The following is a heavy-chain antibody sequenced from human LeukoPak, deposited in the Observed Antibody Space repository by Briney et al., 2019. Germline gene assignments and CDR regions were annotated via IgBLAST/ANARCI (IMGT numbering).Heavy chain of an antibody. Sequence: SETLSLTCTVSGGSVSSGSYYWSWIRQPPGKGLEWIGYIHNSGSTNYNPSLKSRVTISVDTSKNQFSLKLSSVTAADTAVYYCARSSYGVITTDPRPKTSYYYYYGMDVWGQGTTVTVSS. CDR1: GGSVSSGSYY. D-gene: IGHD3-22*01. CDR3: ARSSYGVITTDPRPKTSYYYYYGMDV. J-gene: IGHJ6*02. V-gene: IGHV4-61*01. CDR2: IHNSGST.